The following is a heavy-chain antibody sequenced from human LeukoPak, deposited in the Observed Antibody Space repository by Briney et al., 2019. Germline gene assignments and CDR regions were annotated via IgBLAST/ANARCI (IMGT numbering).Heavy chain of an antibody. CDR1: GGSISSYY. D-gene: IGHD3-3*01. CDR2: IYTSGST. CDR3: ARYLVLEWLLGGGWFDL. J-gene: IGHJ5*02. V-gene: IGHV4-4*07. Sequence: PSETLFLTCTVSGGSISSYYWSWIRQPAGKGLEWIGRIYTSGSTNYNPSLKSRVTMSVDTSKNQFSLKLSSVTAADTAVYYCARYLVLEWLLGGGWFDLWGQGTLVTVSS.